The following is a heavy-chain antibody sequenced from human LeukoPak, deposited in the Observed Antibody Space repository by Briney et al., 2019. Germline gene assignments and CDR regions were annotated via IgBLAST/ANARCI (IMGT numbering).Heavy chain of an antibody. CDR1: GYTFTSYG. CDR3: AAQVSYCSGGSCYLVDY. Sequence: ASVKVSCKASGYTFTSYGISWVRQAPGQGLEWIGWISAYNGNTNYAQKLQGRVTMTTDTSTSTAYMELRSLRSDDTAVYYCAAQVSYCSGGSCYLVDYWGQGTLVTVSS. D-gene: IGHD2-15*01. V-gene: IGHV1-18*01. J-gene: IGHJ4*02. CDR2: ISAYNGNT.